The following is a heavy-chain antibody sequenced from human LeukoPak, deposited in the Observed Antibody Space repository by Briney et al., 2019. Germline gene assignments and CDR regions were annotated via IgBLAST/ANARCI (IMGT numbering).Heavy chain of an antibody. Sequence: SETLSLTCTVSGGSISSYYWSWIRQPAGKGLEWIGRIYTSGSTNYNPSLKSRVTMSVDTSKNQFSLKLSSVTAADTAVYYCARDGEAAGPLGFDPWGQGTLVTVSS. D-gene: IGHD6-13*01. CDR2: IYTSGST. CDR3: ARDGEAAGPLGFDP. CDR1: GGSISSYY. J-gene: IGHJ5*02. V-gene: IGHV4-4*07.